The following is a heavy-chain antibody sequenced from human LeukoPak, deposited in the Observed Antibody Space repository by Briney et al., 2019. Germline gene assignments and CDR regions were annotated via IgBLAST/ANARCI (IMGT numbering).Heavy chain of an antibody. Sequence: PGGSLRLSCAASGFTFSRYAMHWVRQAPGMGLAWVAVISDDGGNEYYLESVKGRFTISRDNSKNTLYLQMNSLRAEDTAVYYCAELGITMIGGVWGKGTTATISS. J-gene: IGHJ6*04. CDR3: AELGITMIGGV. CDR1: GFTFSRYA. D-gene: IGHD3-10*02. CDR2: ISDDGGNE. V-gene: IGHV3-30*04.